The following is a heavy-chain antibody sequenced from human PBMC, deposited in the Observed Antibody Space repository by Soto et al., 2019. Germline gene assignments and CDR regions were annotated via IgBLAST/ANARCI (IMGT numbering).Heavy chain of an antibody. CDR3: ARGVRRPRSWLSDY. CDR1: GESFSGYY. J-gene: IGHJ4*02. V-gene: IGHV4-34*01. D-gene: IGHD6-13*01. Sequence: SETLSLTCAVYGESFSGYYWSWIRQPPGKGLEWIGEIHDSGSTNYNPSLKSRLIISVETSRNQCSLKLSSVTAADTAVYYCARGVRRPRSWLSDYWGQGTLVTVYS. CDR2: IHDSGST.